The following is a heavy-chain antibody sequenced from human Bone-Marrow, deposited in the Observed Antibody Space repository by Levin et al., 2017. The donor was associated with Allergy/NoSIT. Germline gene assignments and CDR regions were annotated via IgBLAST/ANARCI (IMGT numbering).Heavy chain of an antibody. CDR3: ARDSQPWVIPGTGDNWFDA. CDR2: ISYDGKNT. CDR1: AFSFGRYG. D-gene: IGHD2-21*01. V-gene: IGHV3-30*03. J-gene: IGHJ5*02. Sequence: GGSLRLSCAASAFSFGRYGMHWVRQAPGKGLEWVAVISYDGKNTYYADSLKGRFTISRDNSRSTLYLQMNSLRPEDTAIYYCARDSQPWVIPGTGDNWFDAWGQGNWVTVSS.